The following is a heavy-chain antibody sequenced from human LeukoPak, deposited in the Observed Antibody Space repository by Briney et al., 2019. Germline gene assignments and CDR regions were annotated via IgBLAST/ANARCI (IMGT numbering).Heavy chain of an antibody. CDR2: IYYSGST. CDR1: GGSISSYY. J-gene: IGHJ4*02. V-gene: IGHV4-59*08. D-gene: IGHD5-18*01. Sequence: SETLSLTCTVSGGSISSYYWSWIRQPPGKGLEWIGYIYYSGSTNYNPSLKSRVTISVDTSKNQFSLKLSSVTAADTAVYCCARNFKYSYGPTPFDYWGQGTLVTVSS. CDR3: ARNFKYSYGPTPFDY.